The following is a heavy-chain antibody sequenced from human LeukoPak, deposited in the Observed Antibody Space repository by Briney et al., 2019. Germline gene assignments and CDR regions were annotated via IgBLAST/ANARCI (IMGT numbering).Heavy chain of an antibody. V-gene: IGHV1-18*01. D-gene: IGHD1-26*01. CDR1: GYIFPSYD. CDR3: ARDRYRSGSPCDY. CDR2: SSAYNGNT. Sequence: ASVKLPCKASGYIFPSYDHIWVRQAPGQGLEWMGWSSAYNGNTNYAQKLQSRVTITTDTSPSTAYMELRSLRSDATAVYYCARDRYRSGSPCDYWGQETLVTVSS. J-gene: IGHJ4*02.